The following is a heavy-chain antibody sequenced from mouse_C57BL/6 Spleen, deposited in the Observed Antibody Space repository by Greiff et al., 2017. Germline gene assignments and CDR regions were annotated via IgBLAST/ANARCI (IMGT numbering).Heavy chain of an antibody. J-gene: IGHJ2*01. CDR2: IDPSDSYT. CDR3: ARGDDYDTGYYFDY. CDR1: GCTFTSYW. D-gene: IGHD2-4*01. Sequence: QVQLQQPGAELVRPGTSVRLSCKASGCTFTSYWMHWVKQRPGQGLEWIGVIDPSDSYTNYNQKFKGKATLTVDTSSSTAYMQLSSLTSEDSAVYYCARGDDYDTGYYFDYWGQGTTLTVSS. V-gene: IGHV1-59*01.